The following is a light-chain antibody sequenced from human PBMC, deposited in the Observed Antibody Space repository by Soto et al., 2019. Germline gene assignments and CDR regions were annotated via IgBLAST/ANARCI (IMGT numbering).Light chain of an antibody. J-gene: IGLJ2*01. CDR2: EVS. V-gene: IGLV2-8*01. Sequence: QSVLTQPPFASGSPGQSVTISCTGTSSDVGGYKYVSWYQHHPGKAPKLMIYEVSKRPSGVPDRFSGSKSGDTASLTVSGLQTEDEADYYCSSYVAGNNLVFGGGTKLTVL. CDR3: SSYVAGNNLV. CDR1: SSDVGGYKY.